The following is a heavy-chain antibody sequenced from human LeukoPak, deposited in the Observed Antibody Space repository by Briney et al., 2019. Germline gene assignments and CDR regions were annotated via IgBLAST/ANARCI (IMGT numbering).Heavy chain of an antibody. D-gene: IGHD3-22*01. CDR3: ARDRDSSGLRDFDL. CDR2: IYYSGNT. J-gene: IGHJ2*01. CDR1: GGSISSYY. Sequence: SETLSLTCTVSGGSISSYYWSWIRQPPGKGLEWIGYIYYSGNTNSISIDTSKNQFSLQLSSVTAADTAVYYCARDRDSSGLRDFDLWGRGSLVTVSA. V-gene: IGHV4-59*01.